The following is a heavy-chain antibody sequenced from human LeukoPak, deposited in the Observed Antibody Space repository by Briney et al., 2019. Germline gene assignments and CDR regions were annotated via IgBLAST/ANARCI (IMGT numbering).Heavy chain of an antibody. Sequence: GGSLRLSCAASGFTFSTYTMNWVRQAPGKGLEWVSSISWNSRYIFYAGSVQERFTISRDNARNSLYLQMNSLTADDTAIYYCALDSLSYGDYRSPNWFDPWGQGTLVTVSS. CDR3: ALDSLSYGDYRSPNWFDP. J-gene: IGHJ5*02. D-gene: IGHD4-17*01. V-gene: IGHV3-21*06. CDR2: ISWNSRYI. CDR1: GFTFSTYT.